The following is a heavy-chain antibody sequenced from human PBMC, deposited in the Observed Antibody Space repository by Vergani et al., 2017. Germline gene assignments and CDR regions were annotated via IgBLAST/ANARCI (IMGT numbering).Heavy chain of an antibody. CDR2: INWNSDSI. J-gene: IGHJ4*02. V-gene: IGHV3-9*01. CDR3: ARGLWDCTHIRCSPPSY. CDR1: GFTFDDYA. D-gene: IGHD2-8*01. Sequence: EVRLLESGGGLVQPGGSLRLSCAASGFTFDDYAMHWVRQAPGKGLEWVSGINWNSDSIAYADSVKGRFTISRDNAKNSLYLQMNSLRAEDTAMYFCARGLWDCTHIRCSPPSYWGQGTQVTVSS.